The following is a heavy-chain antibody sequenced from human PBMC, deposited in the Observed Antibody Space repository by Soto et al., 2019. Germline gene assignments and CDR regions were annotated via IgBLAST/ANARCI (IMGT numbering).Heavy chain of an antibody. V-gene: IGHV1-69*13. J-gene: IGHJ4*02. D-gene: IGHD3-22*01. CDR3: ARAPGYYDSSGYLLFDY. CDR2: IIPIFGTA. CDR1: GGTFSSYA. Sequence: GASVKVSCKASGGTFSSYAISWVRQAPGQGLEWMGGIIPIFGTANYAQKFQGRVTITADESTSTAYMELSSLRSEDTAVYYCARAPGYYDSSGYLLFDYWGQGTLVTVSS.